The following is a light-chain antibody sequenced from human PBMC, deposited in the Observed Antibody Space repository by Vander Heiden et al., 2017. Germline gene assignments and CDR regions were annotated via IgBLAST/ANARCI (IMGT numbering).Light chain of an antibody. Sequence: QSALTQPPSVSGSPGQSVTIPCTGTSSDVGSYNRVSWYQQPPGTAPKLMIYEVTKRPSGVPDRFSGSKSGNTASLTISGLQAEDEADYYCSSYTSSTTPVAFGGGTKLTVL. CDR3: SSYTSSTTPVA. CDR2: EVT. CDR1: SSDVGSYNR. J-gene: IGLJ2*01. V-gene: IGLV2-18*02.